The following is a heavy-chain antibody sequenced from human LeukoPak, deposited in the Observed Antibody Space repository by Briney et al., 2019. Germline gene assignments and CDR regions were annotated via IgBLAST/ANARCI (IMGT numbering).Heavy chain of an antibody. CDR1: GGTFSSYA. J-gene: IGHJ5*02. Sequence: SVKVSCKASGGTFSSYAISWVRQAPGQGLEWMGGIIPIFGTANYAQKFQGRVTITTDETTSTAYMELSSLRSEDTAVYYCARGGYDFWSGYYPWGQGTLVTVSS. CDR3: ARGGYDFWSGYYP. CDR2: IIPIFGTA. D-gene: IGHD3-3*01. V-gene: IGHV1-69*05.